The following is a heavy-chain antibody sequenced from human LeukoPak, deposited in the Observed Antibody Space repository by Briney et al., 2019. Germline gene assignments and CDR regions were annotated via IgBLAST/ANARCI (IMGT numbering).Heavy chain of an antibody. V-gene: IGHV4-59*01. CDR1: GGSISGYY. Sequence: SETLSLTCTVSGGSISGYYWSWIRQPPGKGLEWIGYIYYSGSTNYNPSLESRVTISVDTSNNQFSLKLSSVTAADTAVYYCARGYYGANTHDFWGQGTLVTVSS. J-gene: IGHJ4*02. CDR2: IYYSGST. D-gene: IGHD4-23*01. CDR3: ARGYYGANTHDF.